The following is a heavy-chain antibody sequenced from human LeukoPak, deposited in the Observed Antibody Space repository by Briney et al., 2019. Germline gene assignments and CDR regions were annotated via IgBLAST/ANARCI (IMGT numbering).Heavy chain of an antibody. CDR1: GFTFSSYA. D-gene: IGHD3-3*01. V-gene: IGHV3-23*01. Sequence: SGGSLRLSCAASGFTFSSYAMNWVRQAPGKGLEWVSGISGRGGSTYYADSVKGRFTISRDNSKNTLYLQMNSLRVEDTAVYYCAKQYDFWSGPDYWGQGTLVTVSS. CDR3: AKQYDFWSGPDY. J-gene: IGHJ4*02. CDR2: ISGRGGST.